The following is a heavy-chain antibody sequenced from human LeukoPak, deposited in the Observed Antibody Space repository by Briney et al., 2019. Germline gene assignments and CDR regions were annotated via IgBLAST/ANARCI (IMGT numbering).Heavy chain of an antibody. CDR3: ARGGTYSTSLAY. Sequence: SVKVSCKASGGTFSSYAISWLRQAPGQGLEWMGRIIPIPGIANYAQKFQGRVTITAVKSTNTAYMELSSLTSEDTAVYYCARGGTYSTSLAYWGQGTLVTVSS. J-gene: IGHJ4*02. D-gene: IGHD1-26*01. CDR1: GGTFSSYA. V-gene: IGHV1-69*04. CDR2: IIPIPGIA.